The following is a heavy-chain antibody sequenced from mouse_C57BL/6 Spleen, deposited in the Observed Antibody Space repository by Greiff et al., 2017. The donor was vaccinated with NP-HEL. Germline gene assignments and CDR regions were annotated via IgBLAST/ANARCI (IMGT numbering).Heavy chain of an antibody. V-gene: IGHV1-55*01. Sequence: VQLQQSGAELVKPGASVKMSCKASGYTFTSYWITWVKQRPGQGLEWIGDIYPGSGSTYYNEKFKSKATLTVDTSSSTAYIQLSSLTSEDSAVYYCARDDYVFAYWGQGTLVTVSA. J-gene: IGHJ3*01. CDR1: GYTFTSYW. CDR2: IYPGSGST. CDR3: ARDDYVFAY. D-gene: IGHD2-4*01.